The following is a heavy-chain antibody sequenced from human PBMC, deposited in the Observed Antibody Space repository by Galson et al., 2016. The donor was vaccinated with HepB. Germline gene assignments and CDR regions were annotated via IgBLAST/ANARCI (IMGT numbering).Heavy chain of an antibody. V-gene: IGHV4-39*01. D-gene: IGHD3-9*01. CDR2: IYYSGST. CDR3: AGLDILTLSFHY. CDR1: GGSISSSRYY. Sequence: SETLSLTCTVSGGSISSSRYYWGWIRQPPGKGLEWIGSIYYSGSTYYNNPSLKSRLTMSVDTSKNQFSLKLSSVTAADTAVYHCAGLDILTLSFHYWSQGTLVTVSS. J-gene: IGHJ4*02.